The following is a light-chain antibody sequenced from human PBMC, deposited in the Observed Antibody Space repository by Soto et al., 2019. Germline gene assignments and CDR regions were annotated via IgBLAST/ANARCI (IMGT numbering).Light chain of an antibody. CDR1: QSVSSSY. J-gene: IGKJ3*01. V-gene: IGKV3-20*01. CDR3: QQYGVFT. Sequence: EIVLTQSPGTLSLSPGERATLSCRASQSVSSSYLAWYQQKPGQAPRLLIYGASSRATGIPDRISGSGSGTDFTLTISRLEPEDFAVYYCQQYGVFTFGPGTKVDIK. CDR2: GAS.